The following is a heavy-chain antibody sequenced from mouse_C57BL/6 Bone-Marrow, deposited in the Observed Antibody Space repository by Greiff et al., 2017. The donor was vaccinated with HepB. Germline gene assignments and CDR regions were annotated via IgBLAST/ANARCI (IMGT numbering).Heavy chain of an antibody. V-gene: IGHV5-15*01. Sequence: EVKLVESGGGLVQPGGSLKLSCAASGFTFSDYGMAWVRQAPRKGPEWVEFISNLAYSNYYADTVTGRVTISRENAKNTLYLEMSSLESEDTAMYNCARYSNYFDYWGQGTTLTVSS. CDR2: ISNLAYSN. J-gene: IGHJ2*01. CDR3: ARYSNYFDY. CDR1: GFTFSDYG. D-gene: IGHD2-5*01.